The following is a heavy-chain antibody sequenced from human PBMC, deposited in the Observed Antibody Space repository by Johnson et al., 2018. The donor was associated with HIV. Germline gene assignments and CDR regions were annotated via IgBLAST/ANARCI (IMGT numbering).Heavy chain of an antibody. CDR3: AKDRATVVPLRRDAFDI. D-gene: IGHD4-23*01. CDR2: ISGSGGST. V-gene: IGHV3-23*04. J-gene: IGHJ3*02. Sequence: VQLVEYGGGLVQPGGSLRLSCAASGFTFSSYAMSWVRQAPGKGLEWVSAISGSGGSTYYAASVKGRFTNSRDNSKNTLYLQMNSLRAEDTAVYYCAKDRATVVPLRRDAFDIWGQGTMVTVSS. CDR1: GFTFSSYA.